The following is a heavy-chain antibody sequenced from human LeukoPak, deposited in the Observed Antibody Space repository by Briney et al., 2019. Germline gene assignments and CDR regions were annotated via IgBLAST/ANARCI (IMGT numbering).Heavy chain of an antibody. Sequence: ASETLSLTCAVYGGSFSGYYWSWIRQPPGKGLEWIGEINHSGSTNYNPSLKSRVTISVDTSKNRFSLKLSSVTAADTAVYYCARRRKGYSPTMDVWGKGTTVTVSS. CDR1: GGSFSGYY. V-gene: IGHV4-34*01. D-gene: IGHD5-18*01. CDR2: INHSGST. CDR3: ARRRKGYSPTMDV. J-gene: IGHJ6*03.